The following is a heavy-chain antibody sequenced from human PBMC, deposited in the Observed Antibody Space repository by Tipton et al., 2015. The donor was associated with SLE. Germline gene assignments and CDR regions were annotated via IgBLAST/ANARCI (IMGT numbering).Heavy chain of an antibody. Sequence: FLRLSCVASGFTFDDYAMHWVRQTPGKGLEWVSGISWNSGSIGYADSVKGRFTISRDNAKNSLYLQMNSLRAEDTALYYCAKAGRPDILTGYLFDYWGQGTLVTVSS. V-gene: IGHV3-9*01. CDR3: AKAGRPDILTGYLFDY. CDR2: ISWNSGSI. D-gene: IGHD3-9*01. CDR1: GFTFDDYA. J-gene: IGHJ4*02.